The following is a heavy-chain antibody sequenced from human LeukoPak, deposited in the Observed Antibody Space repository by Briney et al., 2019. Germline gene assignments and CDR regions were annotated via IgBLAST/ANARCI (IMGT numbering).Heavy chain of an antibody. D-gene: IGHD3-22*01. Sequence: ASVKVSCKVSGYTLTELSIHWVRQAPGKGLEWMGGFDPEEGETIYAQKFQGRVTMTEDTSTDTAWMELNSLRSEDTALYYCARVQWGYDSRGFYSNWFDTWGQGTLVTVSS. CDR2: FDPEEGET. CDR1: GYTLTELS. CDR3: ARVQWGYDSRGFYSNWFDT. J-gene: IGHJ5*02. V-gene: IGHV1-24*01.